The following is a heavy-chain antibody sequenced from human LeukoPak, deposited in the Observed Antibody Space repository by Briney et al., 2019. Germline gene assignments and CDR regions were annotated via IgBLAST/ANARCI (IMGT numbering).Heavy chain of an antibody. D-gene: IGHD3-16*02. CDR1: GFTFSSYA. Sequence: PGGSLRLSCAASGFTFSSYAMSWVRQAPGKGLEWVSGISGSGGSTYYADSVKGRFTISRDNSRNTLYLQMNSLRAEDTAVYYCATRAYDYVWGSYPYWGQGTLVTVSS. CDR3: ATRAYDYVWGSYPY. J-gene: IGHJ4*02. CDR2: ISGSGGST. V-gene: IGHV3-23*01.